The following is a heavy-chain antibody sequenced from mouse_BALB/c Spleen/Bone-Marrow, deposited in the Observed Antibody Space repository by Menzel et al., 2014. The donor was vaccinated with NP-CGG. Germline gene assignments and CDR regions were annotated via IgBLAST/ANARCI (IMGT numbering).Heavy chain of an antibody. J-gene: IGHJ2*01. V-gene: IGHV1S136*01. CDR2: IYPYKDGT. CDR3: ARSRYGYYFDY. CDR1: GYTFTDYV. D-gene: IGHD1-2*01. Sequence: EVMLVESGPELVKPGASVKMSCKASGYTFTDYVMHWVKQKPGQGLEWIGYIYPYKDGTEYTEKFKGKATLTLDKSSSTAYMDLSSLTSEDSTVYYCARSRYGYYFDYWGQGTTLTVSS.